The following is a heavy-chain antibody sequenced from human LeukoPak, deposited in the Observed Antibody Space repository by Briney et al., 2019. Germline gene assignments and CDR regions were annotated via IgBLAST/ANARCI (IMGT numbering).Heavy chain of an antibody. J-gene: IGHJ4*02. CDR3: ARDGRDNYDTPGHGL. CDR2: IYASGST. V-gene: IGHV4-4*07. D-gene: IGHD3-22*01. Sequence: SETLSLTCTVSGGSISNYYWSWIRQPAGKGREWIGRIYASGSTNYNPSLKSRVTISADTSKSELSLMLRSVTAADTAVYYCARDGRDNYDTPGHGLWGQGTLVTVSS. CDR1: GGSISNYY.